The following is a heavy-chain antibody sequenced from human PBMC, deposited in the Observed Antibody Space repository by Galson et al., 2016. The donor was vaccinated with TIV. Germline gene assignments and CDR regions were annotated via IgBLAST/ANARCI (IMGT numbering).Heavy chain of an antibody. CDR3: ARGGRYYPLYFDF. CDR1: GFTVSNNY. CDR2: IYSTGRT. D-gene: IGHD3-10*01. Sequence: SLRLSCAASGFTVSNNYMSWVRQAPGKGLEWVSIIYSTGRTHYADSVKGRFTISRDNSKNTLFLQMNSLGAEDTAVYFCARGGRYYPLYFDFWGLGTLVTVSS. J-gene: IGHJ4*02. V-gene: IGHV3-53*01.